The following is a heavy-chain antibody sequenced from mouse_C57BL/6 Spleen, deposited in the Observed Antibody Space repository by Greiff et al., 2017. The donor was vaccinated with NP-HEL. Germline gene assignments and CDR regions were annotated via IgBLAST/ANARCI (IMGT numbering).Heavy chain of an antibody. CDR3: ARLYSNYLGYFDV. CDR1: GYSFTGYY. V-gene: IGHV1-42*01. D-gene: IGHD2-5*01. J-gene: IGHJ1*03. Sequence: VQLQQSGPELVKPGASVKISCKASGYSFTGYYMNWVKQSPEKSLEWIGEINPSTGGTTYNQKFKAKATLTVDKSSSTAYMQLKSLTSEDSAVDYCARLYSNYLGYFDVWGTGTTVTVSS. CDR2: INPSTGGT.